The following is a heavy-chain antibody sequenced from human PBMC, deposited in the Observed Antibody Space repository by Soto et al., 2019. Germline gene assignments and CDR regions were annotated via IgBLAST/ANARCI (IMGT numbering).Heavy chain of an antibody. J-gene: IGHJ4*02. CDR3: AIQDGVPAALQGFDY. V-gene: IGHV4-59*08. CDR1: GGSISSYY. D-gene: IGHD2-2*01. Sequence: SETLSLTCTVSGGSISSYYWSWIRQPPGKGLEWIGYIYYSGSTNYNPSLKSRVTISVDTSKNQFSLKLSSVTAADTAVYYCAIQDGVPAALQGFDYWGQGTLVTRLL. CDR2: IYYSGST.